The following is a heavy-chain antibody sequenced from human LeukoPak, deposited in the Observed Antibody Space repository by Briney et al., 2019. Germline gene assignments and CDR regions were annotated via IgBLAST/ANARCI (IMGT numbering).Heavy chain of an antibody. Sequence: PSETLSLTCTVSGGSISSNSYYWGWIRQSPGKGLEWIGSIYYSGSTYYNPSLKSRVTISVDTSKNQFSLKLSSVTAADTAVYFCARGPYSYDSSGAFDIWGQGTMVTVSS. CDR1: GGSISSNSYY. CDR3: ARGPYSYDSSGAFDI. V-gene: IGHV4-39*01. CDR2: IYYSGST. J-gene: IGHJ3*02. D-gene: IGHD3-22*01.